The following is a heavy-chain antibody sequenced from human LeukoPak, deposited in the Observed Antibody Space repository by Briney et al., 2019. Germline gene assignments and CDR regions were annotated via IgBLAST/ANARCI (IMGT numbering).Heavy chain of an antibody. CDR3: GRLFDS. Sequence: PSETLSLTCTVSGGAIISDNFYWGWVRQPPGKGLERVGSINYSGTTYYIPSLRSRVSISVDTSRTQFFLRLNTVTAADTAVYYCGRLFDSWGQGILVTVSS. CDR1: GGAIISDNFY. J-gene: IGHJ4*02. CDR2: INYSGTT. V-gene: IGHV4-39*01.